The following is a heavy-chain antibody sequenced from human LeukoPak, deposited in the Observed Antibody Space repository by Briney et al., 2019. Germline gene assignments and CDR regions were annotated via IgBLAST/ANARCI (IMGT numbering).Heavy chain of an antibody. Sequence: ASVKVSCKVSGYTLTELSMHWVRQAPGKGLEWMGGFDPEDGETIYAQKFQGRVTMTEDTSTDTAYMELSSLRSEDTAVYYCATVSPVVRGVEVYYGVDVWGQGATVTVSS. J-gene: IGHJ6*02. D-gene: IGHD3-10*01. CDR2: FDPEDGET. CDR3: ATVSPVVRGVEVYYGVDV. V-gene: IGHV1-24*01. CDR1: GYTLTELS.